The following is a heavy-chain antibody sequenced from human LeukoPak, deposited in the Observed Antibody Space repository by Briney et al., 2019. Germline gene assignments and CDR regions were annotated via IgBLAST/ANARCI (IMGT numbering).Heavy chain of an antibody. D-gene: IGHD3-22*01. V-gene: IGHV1-18*01. CDR3: ARDYYDSSGYLPFDY. Sequence: APVKVSCKASGGTFSSYAISWVRQAPGQGLEWMGWISAYNGNTKYAQKLQGRVTMTTDTSTSTAYMELRSLRSDDTAVYYCARDYYDSSGYLPFDYWGQGSPVTVS. CDR1: GGTFSSYA. CDR2: ISAYNGNT. J-gene: IGHJ4*02.